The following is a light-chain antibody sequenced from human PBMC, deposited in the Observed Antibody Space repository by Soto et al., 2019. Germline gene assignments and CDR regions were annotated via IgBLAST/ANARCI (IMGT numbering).Light chain of an antibody. J-gene: IGLJ1*01. CDR2: SNN. CDR3: AAWDDSLNGLV. CDR1: SSNIGSNT. V-gene: IGLV1-44*01. Sequence: SVLTXPPSASGTPGQRVTISCSGSSSNIGSNTVNWYQQLPGTAPKLLIYSNNQRPSGVPDRFSGSKSGTSASLAIRGLHSEDEADYYCAAWDDSLNGLVFGTGTKVTVL.